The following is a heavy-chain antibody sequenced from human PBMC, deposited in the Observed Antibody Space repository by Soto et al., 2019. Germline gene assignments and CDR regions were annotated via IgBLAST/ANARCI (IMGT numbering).Heavy chain of an antibody. V-gene: IGHV3-23*01. Sequence: EVQLLGSGGGLEHPGGSLGFPCAASEFTSRSLPLNGVRQPPGKGRGWISSVSGSGSTTHYADSVKGRFTVSRDNSKKMVYLQMNSLRSEDTGVYFCAKDWLMAAPGTLDSWDQGTQVTVAS. CDR1: EFTSRSLP. D-gene: IGHD6-13*01. CDR3: AKDWLMAAPGTLDS. J-gene: IGHJ4*02. CDR2: VSGSGSTT.